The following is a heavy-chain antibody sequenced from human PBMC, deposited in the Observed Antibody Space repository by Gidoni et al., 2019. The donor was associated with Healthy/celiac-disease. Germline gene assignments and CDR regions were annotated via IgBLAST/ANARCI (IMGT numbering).Heavy chain of an antibody. D-gene: IGHD2-2*01. CDR2: IYYSGST. CDR3: AVGYCSSTSCYGEFDP. Sequence: QLQLQESGPGLVKPSETLSLTCTVSGGSISSSSYYWGWIRQPPGKGLEWIGSIYYSGSTYYNPSLKSRVTISVDTSKNQFSLKLSSVTAADTAVYYCAVGYCSSTSCYGEFDPWGQGTLVTVSS. CDR1: GGSISSSSYY. J-gene: IGHJ5*02. V-gene: IGHV4-39*01.